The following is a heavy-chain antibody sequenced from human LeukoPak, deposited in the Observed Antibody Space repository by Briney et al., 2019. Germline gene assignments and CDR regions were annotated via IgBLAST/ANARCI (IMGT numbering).Heavy chain of an antibody. V-gene: IGHV3-21*01. Sequence: GGSLRLSCAASGFTFSSYSMNWVRQAPGKGLEWVSSISSSSSYTYYADSVKGRFTISRDNAKNSLYLQMNSLRAEDTAVYYCAREHYDFWSGYYTPEYFQHWGQGTLVTVSS. CDR3: AREHYDFWSGYYTPEYFQH. J-gene: IGHJ1*01. CDR2: ISSSSSYT. D-gene: IGHD3-3*01. CDR1: GFTFSSYS.